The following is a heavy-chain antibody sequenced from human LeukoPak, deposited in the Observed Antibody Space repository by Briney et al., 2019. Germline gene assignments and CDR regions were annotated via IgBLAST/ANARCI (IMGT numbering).Heavy chain of an antibody. CDR1: GFTFSSYG. V-gene: IGHV3-30*03. D-gene: IGHD3-22*01. CDR3: ARVTYYYDSSGSQKVWYFDY. Sequence: GRSLRLSCAASGFTFSSYGMHWVRQAPGKGLEWVAVISYDGSNKYYADSVKGRFTISRDNSKNTLYLQMNSLRAEDTAVYYCARVTYYYDSSGSQKVWYFDYWGQGTLVTVSS. J-gene: IGHJ4*02. CDR2: ISYDGSNK.